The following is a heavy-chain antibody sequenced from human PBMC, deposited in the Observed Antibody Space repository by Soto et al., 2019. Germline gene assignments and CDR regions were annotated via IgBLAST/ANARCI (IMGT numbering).Heavy chain of an antibody. CDR3: AKRQYQLLSYDYGMDV. D-gene: IGHD2-2*01. J-gene: IGHJ6*02. CDR2: ISGSGGST. CDR1: GFTFISYA. V-gene: IGHV3-23*01. Sequence: WGSLRLSCAASGFTFISYAISFCRQAPFKWLEWVSAISGSGGSTYYADSVKGRFTISRDNSKNTLYLQMNSLRAEDTAVYYCAKRQYQLLSYDYGMDVWGQGTTVTVSS.